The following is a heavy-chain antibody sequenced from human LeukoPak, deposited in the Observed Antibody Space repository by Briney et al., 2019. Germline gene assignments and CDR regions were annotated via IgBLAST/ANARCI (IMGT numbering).Heavy chain of an antibody. V-gene: IGHV1-2*02. Sequence: ASVKVSCKASGYTFTGYYMHWVRQAPGQGLEWMGWINPNSGGTNYAQKFQGRVTMTRDTSISTAYMELSRLGSDDTAVYYCARGSIYQFLRGDAFDIWGQGTMVTVSS. J-gene: IGHJ3*02. CDR2: INPNSGGT. CDR1: GYTFTGYY. D-gene: IGHD3-3*01. CDR3: ARGSIYQFLRGDAFDI.